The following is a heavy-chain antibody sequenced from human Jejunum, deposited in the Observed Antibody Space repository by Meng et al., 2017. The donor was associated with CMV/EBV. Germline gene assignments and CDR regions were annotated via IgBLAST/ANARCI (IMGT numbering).Heavy chain of an antibody. Sequence: QLHLQESGPGLVKPSETLSLTCSVSGDSINNHFWSWIQQPAGKKLEWIGRISSSGNTNYTPSFKSRVIMSLDTSNNQFFLKLTSVTAADTALYYCARGESRGYYYFDYWGQGILVTVSS. J-gene: IGHJ4*02. CDR2: ISSSGNT. CDR1: GDSINNHF. V-gene: IGHV4-4*07. CDR3: ARGESRGYYYFDY. D-gene: IGHD3-22*01.